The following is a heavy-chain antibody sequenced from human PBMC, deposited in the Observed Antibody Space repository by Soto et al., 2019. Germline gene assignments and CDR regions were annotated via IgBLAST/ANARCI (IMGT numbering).Heavy chain of an antibody. CDR3: ARDMGWAYSSSYNWFDP. V-gene: IGHV1-18*01. D-gene: IGHD6-6*01. J-gene: IGHJ5*02. Sequence: VASLKVSCKASGYTFTIYGISWVRQAPGQGLEWMGWISAYSGNTNYAQKLQGRVTMTTDTSTSTAYMELRSLRSDDTAVYYCARDMGWAYSSSYNWFDPWGQGTLVTVSS. CDR2: ISAYSGNT. CDR1: GYTFTIYG.